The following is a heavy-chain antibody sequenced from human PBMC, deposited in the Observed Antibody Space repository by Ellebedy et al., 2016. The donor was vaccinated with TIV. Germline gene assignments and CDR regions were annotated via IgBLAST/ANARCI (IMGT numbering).Heavy chain of an antibody. CDR3: ARVAITAAVGGWYFNL. CDR2: IYYTGSA. V-gene: IGHV4-59*01. Sequence: MPSETLSLTCTVSGGSITSYYWSWIRQLPGKGLEWIASIYYTGSANYSPSLKSRVTISVDTSKNQISLTLMTSVSAADTAVYYCARVAITAAVGGWYFNLWGRGTLVTVSS. J-gene: IGHJ2*01. D-gene: IGHD6-13*01. CDR1: GGSITSYY.